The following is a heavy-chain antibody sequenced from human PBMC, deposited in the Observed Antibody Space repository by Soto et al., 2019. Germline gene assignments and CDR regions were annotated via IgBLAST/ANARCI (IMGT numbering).Heavy chain of an antibody. CDR1: RNTFSNYY. D-gene: IGHD6-13*01. CDR2: SNPSGGSP. CDR3: ARDVASAVTRWFDP. V-gene: IGHV1-46*01. Sequence: QVQLVQSGAEVKKPGASVKVSCKASRNTFSNYYIHWVRQAPGQGLEWMGISNPSGGSPTYAQRFQGGVTMTRDTSTSTVYLELRSLRSDDTAVYYCARDVASAVTRWFDPWGQGTLVTVSS. J-gene: IGHJ5*02.